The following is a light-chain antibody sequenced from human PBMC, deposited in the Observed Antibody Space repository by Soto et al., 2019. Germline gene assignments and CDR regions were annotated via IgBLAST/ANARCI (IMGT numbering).Light chain of an antibody. CDR1: SGSIASNY. Sequence: NFMLTQPHSVSESPGKTVTISCTRSSGSIASNYVQWYQQRPGSSPTTVIYEDNQRPSGVPDRFSGSIASSSNSASLTISGLKTEDEADYYCQSYDSSNLWVFGGGTKLTVL. J-gene: IGLJ3*02. V-gene: IGLV6-57*01. CDR2: EDN. CDR3: QSYDSSNLWV.